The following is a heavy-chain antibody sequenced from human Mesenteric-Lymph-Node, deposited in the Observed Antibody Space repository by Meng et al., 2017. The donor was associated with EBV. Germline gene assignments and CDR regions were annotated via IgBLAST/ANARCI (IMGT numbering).Heavy chain of an antibody. Sequence: QGQLTQWGDGLLKPSATLSPTCEVSGGSFSNYYWSWIRQTPGKGLEWIGEINHSGSANYNPSLKSRVTISIDTSKNQFSLRLNSVTAADTAVYYCARGVQVAWRFDPWGQGTLVTVSS. J-gene: IGHJ5*02. CDR2: INHSGSA. CDR3: ARGVQVAWRFDP. V-gene: IGHV4-34*02. D-gene: IGHD2-15*01. CDR1: GGSFSNYY.